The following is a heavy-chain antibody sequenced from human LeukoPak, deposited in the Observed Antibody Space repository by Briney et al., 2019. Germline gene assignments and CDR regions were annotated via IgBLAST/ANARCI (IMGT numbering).Heavy chain of an antibody. D-gene: IGHD3-16*01. J-gene: IGHJ4*02. Sequence: SETLSLTCTVSGGSISTYYWNWIRQPPGKGLEWIGHIYDSGSTNYNPSLKSRVTISVDTSKNQFSLRLSSVTAADTAVYYCARAGGSRPFDYWGQGTLVTVSS. CDR3: ARAGGSRPFDY. CDR1: GGSISTYY. V-gene: IGHV4-59*01. CDR2: IYDSGST.